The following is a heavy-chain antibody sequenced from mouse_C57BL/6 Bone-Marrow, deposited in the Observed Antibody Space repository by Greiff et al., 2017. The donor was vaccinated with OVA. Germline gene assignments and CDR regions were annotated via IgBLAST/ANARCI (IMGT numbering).Heavy chain of an antibody. CDR1: GFNIKDYY. D-gene: IGHD1-1*01. CDR3: APYYYGSSGFAY. Sequence: EVMLVESGAELVKPGASVKLSCTASGFNIKDYYMHWVKQRTEQGLEWIGRIDPEDGETKYAPKFQGKATITADTSSNTAYLQLSSLTSEDTAVYYCAPYYYGSSGFAYWGQGTLVTVSA. CDR2: IDPEDGET. V-gene: IGHV14-2*01. J-gene: IGHJ3*01.